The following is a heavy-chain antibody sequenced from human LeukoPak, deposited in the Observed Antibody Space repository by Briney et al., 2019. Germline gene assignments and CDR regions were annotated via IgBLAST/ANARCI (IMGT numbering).Heavy chain of an antibody. D-gene: IGHD1-7*01. CDR3: ARHGITGTLYYFDY. J-gene: IGHJ4*02. V-gene: IGHV1-58*01. CDR2: IVVGSGNT. CDR1: GFTFTSSA. Sequence: GASVKVSCKASGFTFTSSAVQWVRQARGQRLEWIGWIVVGSGNTNYAQKFQGRVTITTDESTSTAYMELSSLRSEDTAVYYCARHGITGTLYYFDYWGQGTLVTVSS.